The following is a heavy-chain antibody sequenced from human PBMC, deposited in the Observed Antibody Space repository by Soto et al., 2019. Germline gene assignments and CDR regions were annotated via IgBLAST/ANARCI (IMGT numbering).Heavy chain of an antibody. CDR1: GVSFTGYY. CDR2: INHSGST. J-gene: IGHJ4*02. V-gene: IGHV4-34*01. D-gene: IGHD3-3*01. CDR3: ATSYYNFWSGYYLAYFDY. Sequence: QVHLQQWGAGLLKPSETLSLTCAVYGVSFTGYYWRWIRQPPGKGLEWIGEINHSGSTNYNPSVKSRVTISVDTYKKQFSLKLSSVTAADTAVYYCATSYYNFWSGYYLAYFDYWGQGTLVTVSS.